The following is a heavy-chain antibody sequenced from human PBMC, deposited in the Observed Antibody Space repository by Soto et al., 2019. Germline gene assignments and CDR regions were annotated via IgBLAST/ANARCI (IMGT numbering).Heavy chain of an antibody. CDR2: LNPNTGNS. D-gene: IGHD1-1*01. CDR1: GYTFTSYD. Sequence: ASVKVSCKASGYTFTSYDIYWVRQATGQGLEWMGWLNPNTGNSGYAQKFQGRITVTSDASINTVHMELSSLRSEDTAVYYCARRAETNGWNGFGTDKYYFDFWGQGTLVTSPQ. V-gene: IGHV1-8*01. J-gene: IGHJ4*02. CDR3: ARRAETNGWNGFGTDKYYFDF.